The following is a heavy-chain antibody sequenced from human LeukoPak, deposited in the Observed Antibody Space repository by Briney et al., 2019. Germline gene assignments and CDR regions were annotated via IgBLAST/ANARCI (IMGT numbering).Heavy chain of an antibody. V-gene: IGHV1-2*02. Sequence: ASVKVSCKASGYTFTGYYMHWVRQAPGQGLEWMGWINPNSGGTNYAQKFQDRVTMTRDTSISTAYMELSSRRSDDTAVYYCARVGYCSSTSCYTGDYWGQGTLVTVSS. CDR2: INPNSGGT. D-gene: IGHD2-2*02. CDR3: ARVGYCSSTSCYTGDY. CDR1: GYTFTGYY. J-gene: IGHJ4*02.